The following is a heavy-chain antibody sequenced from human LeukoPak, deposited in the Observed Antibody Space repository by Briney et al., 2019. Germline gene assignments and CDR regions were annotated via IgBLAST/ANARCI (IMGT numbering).Heavy chain of an antibody. V-gene: IGHV4-61*02. D-gene: IGHD1/OR15-1a*01. CDR3: ASRTGYYYYMDV. J-gene: IGHJ6*03. CDR1: GGSISSGSYY. CDR2: IYTSGST. Sequence: SETLSLTCTVSGGSISSGSYYWSWIRQPAGKGLEWIGRIYTSGSTNYNPSLKSRVTISVDTSKNQSSLKLSSVTAADTAVYYCASRTGYYYYMDVWGKGTTVTVSS.